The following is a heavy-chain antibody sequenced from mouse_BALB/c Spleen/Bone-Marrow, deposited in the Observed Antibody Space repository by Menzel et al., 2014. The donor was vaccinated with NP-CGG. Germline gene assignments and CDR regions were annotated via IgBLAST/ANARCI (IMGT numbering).Heavy chain of an antibody. V-gene: IGHV5-6*01. Sequence: VQLKESGGDLVKPGGSLKLSCAASGFTFSSYGMSWVRQIPDKRLEWVATISSGGSYTFYSDSVKGRFTISRDNAKNTLNLQMTSLKSEDTAMYYCARRRDYDYFDYWGQGTTLTVSS. CDR2: ISSGGSYT. D-gene: IGHD2-4*01. CDR1: GFTFSSYG. J-gene: IGHJ2*01. CDR3: ARRRDYDYFDY.